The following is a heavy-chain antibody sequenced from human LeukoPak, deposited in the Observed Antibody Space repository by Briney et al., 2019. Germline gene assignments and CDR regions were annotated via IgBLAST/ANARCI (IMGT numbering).Heavy chain of an antibody. V-gene: IGHV5-51*01. CDR2: IYPRDSDT. CDR3: ARLGVPYSSSAVYYYYYMDV. Sequence: KCRESLKISCKGSGYSFTSYWIGWVRQMPGKGLEWMGIIYPRDSDTRYSPSFQGQVTISADKSISTAYLQWSSLKASDTAMYYCARLGVPYSSSAVYYYYYMDVWGKGTTVTVSS. J-gene: IGHJ6*03. CDR1: GYSFTSYW. D-gene: IGHD6-6*01.